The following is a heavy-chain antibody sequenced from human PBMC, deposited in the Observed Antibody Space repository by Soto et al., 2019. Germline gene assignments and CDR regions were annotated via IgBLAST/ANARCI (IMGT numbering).Heavy chain of an antibody. CDR3: ARVCYDFWSGYYYYYGMDV. D-gene: IGHD3-3*01. CDR2: IIPIFGTA. J-gene: IGHJ6*02. V-gene: IGHV1-69*01. Sequence: QVQLVQSGAEVKKPGSSVKVSCKASGGTFSSYAISWVRQAPGQGLEWMGGIIPIFGTANYAQKFQGRVRITADESTSTAYMELSSLRSEDTAVYYCARVCYDFWSGYYYYYGMDVWGQGTTVTVSS. CDR1: GGTFSSYA.